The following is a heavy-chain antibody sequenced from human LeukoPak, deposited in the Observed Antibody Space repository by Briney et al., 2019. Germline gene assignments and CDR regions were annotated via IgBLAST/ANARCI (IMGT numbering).Heavy chain of an antibody. J-gene: IGHJ4*02. Sequence: ASVKVSCKASGGTFSSYAISWVRQAPGQGLEWMGWINPNSGGTNYAQKFQGRVTMTRDTSISTAYMELSRLRSDDTAVYYCATLNYYYGSGSYGYWGQGTLVTVSS. D-gene: IGHD3-10*01. CDR3: ATLNYYYGSGSYGY. CDR1: GGTFSSYA. CDR2: INPNSGGT. V-gene: IGHV1-2*02.